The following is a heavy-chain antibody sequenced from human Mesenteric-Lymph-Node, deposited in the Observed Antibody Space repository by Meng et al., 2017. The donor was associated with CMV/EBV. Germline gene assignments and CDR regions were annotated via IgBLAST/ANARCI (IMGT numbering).Heavy chain of an antibody. Sequence: HVQLQQWGEGLVKPSETLSLTCAVDCGSLSGYYWSWIRQPPGKRLEWIGEINHSGSTNYNPSLKSRVTISVDTSKNQFSLKLSSVTAADTAVYYCARHQRWLKSEGGFNYWGQGTLVTVSS. D-gene: IGHD4-23*01. CDR2: INHSGST. CDR1: CGSLSGYY. V-gene: IGHV4-34*01. CDR3: ARHQRWLKSEGGFNY. J-gene: IGHJ4*02.